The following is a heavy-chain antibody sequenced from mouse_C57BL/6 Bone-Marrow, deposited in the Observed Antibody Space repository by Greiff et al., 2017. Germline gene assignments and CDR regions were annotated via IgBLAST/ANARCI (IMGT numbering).Heavy chain of an antibody. Sequence: EVQLMEPGAGLVQPGGSLSLSCAASGFTFTDYYISWVRQPPGEALAWLGFIRNKANGYTTEYSAYVKGRFTISRDISQSILYLQMNALRAEDRATYYWARYVPLPYPSCEDAMDYWGKGTSVTVSS. D-gene: IGHD1-1*01. J-gene: IGHJ4*01. V-gene: IGHV7-3*01. CDR3: ARYVPLPYPSCEDAMDY. CDR2: IRNKANGYTT. CDR1: GFTFTDYY.